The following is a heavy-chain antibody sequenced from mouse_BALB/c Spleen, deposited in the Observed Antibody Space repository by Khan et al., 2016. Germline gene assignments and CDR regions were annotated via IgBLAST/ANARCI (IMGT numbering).Heavy chain of an antibody. J-gene: IGHJ4*01. CDR3: VYYYGSSGAMDY. CDR2: ISSGGSYT. CDR1: GLTFSSYA. V-gene: IGHV5-9-3*01. Sequence: EVELVESGGGLVKPGGSLKLSCAASGLTFSSYAMSWVRQTPEKRLEWVATISSGGSYTYYPDSVQGRCPISRAKAKNILYLQMSSLRSEGTALYDCVYYYGSSGAMDYWGQGTSVTVSS. D-gene: IGHD1-1*01.